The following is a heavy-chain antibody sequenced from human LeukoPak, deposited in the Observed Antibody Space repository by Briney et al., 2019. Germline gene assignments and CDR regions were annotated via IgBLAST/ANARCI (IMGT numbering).Heavy chain of an antibody. CDR1: GGSISGGSYY. D-gene: IGHD3-3*01. V-gene: IGHV4-61*02. CDR2: IYTSGST. CDR3: ARDRYDFWSGYYTPAAFDI. J-gene: IGHJ3*02. Sequence: SQTLSLTCTVSGGSISGGSYYWSWIRQPAGKGLEWIGRIYTSGSTNYNPSLKSRVTISVDTSKNQFSLKLTSVTAADTAVYYCARDRYDFWSGYYTPAAFDIWGQGTMVTVSS.